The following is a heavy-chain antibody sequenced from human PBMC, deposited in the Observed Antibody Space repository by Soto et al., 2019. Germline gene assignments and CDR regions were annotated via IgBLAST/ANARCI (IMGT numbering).Heavy chain of an antibody. D-gene: IGHD3-22*01. V-gene: IGHV4-59*08. CDR2: IYYSGST. Sequence: PSETLSLTCTVSGGSISSYYWSWIRQPPGKGLEWIGYIYYSGSTNYNPSLKSRVTISVDTSKNQFSLKLSSVTAADTAVYYCARHLLLYYYDSSGYYLRDAFDIWGQGTIVTVS. CDR1: GGSISSYY. CDR3: ARHLLLYYYDSSGYYLRDAFDI. J-gene: IGHJ3*02.